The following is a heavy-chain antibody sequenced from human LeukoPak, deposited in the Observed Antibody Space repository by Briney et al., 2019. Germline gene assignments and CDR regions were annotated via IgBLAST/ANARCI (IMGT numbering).Heavy chain of an antibody. CDR2: IYYSGST. Sequence: KPSETLSLTCTVSGGSISSSSYYWGWIRQPPGKGLEWIGSIYYSGSTYYNPSLKSRVTISVDTSKNQFSLKLSSVTAADTAVYYCAKGHRGLRPLDYWGQGTLVTVSS. D-gene: IGHD5-18*01. CDR1: GGSISSSSYY. V-gene: IGHV4-39*01. CDR3: AKGHRGLRPLDY. J-gene: IGHJ4*02.